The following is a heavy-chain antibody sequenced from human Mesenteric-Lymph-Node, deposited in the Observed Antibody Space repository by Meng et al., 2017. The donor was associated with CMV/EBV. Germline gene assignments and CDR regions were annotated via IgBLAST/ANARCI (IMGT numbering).Heavy chain of an antibody. V-gene: IGHV3-30*02. CDR3: AKAHESSSWTTDY. D-gene: IGHD6-13*01. CDR1: GFTLNDHY. CDR2: IRFDGSNK. Sequence: GESLKISCAASGFTLNDHYMNWVRQAPGKGLEWVALIRFDGSNKYYADSVKGRFTISRDNSDSTLYLQMNSLRAEDTAVYYCAKAHESSSWTTDYWGQGTLVTVSS. J-gene: IGHJ4*02.